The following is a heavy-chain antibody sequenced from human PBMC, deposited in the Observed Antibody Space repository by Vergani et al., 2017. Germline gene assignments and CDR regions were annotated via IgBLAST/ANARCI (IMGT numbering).Heavy chain of an antibody. D-gene: IGHD6-13*01. CDR1: GFTLSDHV. Sequence: EVQLVESGGGLVQPGGPLRLSCAASGFTLSDHVMDWVRQGPGKGLEWVGRSRNKARSYTTEYSASVKGRFTISRDDSRNSLYLQMDSLKTEDTAVYYCATLPHQTQQQVTAWGQGTLVTVSS. J-gene: IGHJ5*02. CDR3: ATLPHQTQQQVTA. V-gene: IGHV3-72*01. CDR2: SRNKARSYTT.